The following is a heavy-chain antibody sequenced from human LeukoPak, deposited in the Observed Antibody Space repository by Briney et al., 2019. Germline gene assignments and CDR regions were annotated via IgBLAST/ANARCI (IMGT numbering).Heavy chain of an antibody. Sequence: GGSLRLSCAASGFTVSDNYMSWVRQAPGKGLEWVSVIYSGGSTYYADSVKGRFTISRDNSKNTLYLQMNSLRAEDTAVYYCASQSTPVLPFDIWGQGTMVTVSS. CDR1: GFTVSDNY. V-gene: IGHV3-66*04. CDR2: IYSGGST. J-gene: IGHJ3*02. CDR3: ASQSTPVLPFDI.